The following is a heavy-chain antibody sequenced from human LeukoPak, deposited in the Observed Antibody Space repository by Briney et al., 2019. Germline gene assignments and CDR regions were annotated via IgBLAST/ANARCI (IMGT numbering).Heavy chain of an antibody. V-gene: IGHV4-61*02. CDR1: GGSISSGSYY. D-gene: IGHD3-9*01. CDR2: IYTSGST. Sequence: PSETLSLTCTVSGGSISSGSYYWSWIRQPAGKGLEWIGRIYTSGSTNYNPSLKSRVTISVDTSKNQFSLKLSSVTAADTAVYYCARERYFDSHMDVWGKGTTVTISS. CDR3: ARERYFDSHMDV. J-gene: IGHJ6*03.